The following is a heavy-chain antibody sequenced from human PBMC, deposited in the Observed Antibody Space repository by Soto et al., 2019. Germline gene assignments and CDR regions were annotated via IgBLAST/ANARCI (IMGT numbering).Heavy chain of an antibody. CDR1: GGSMISYY. Sequence: SETLSLTCTVSGGSMISYYWSWIRQPPGKGLEWIGFIYYAGSTKYNPSLNSRVTISVDTSKNQFSLKLSSVTAADTAVYYCARGPRYYDILTGYNFSYYYGMDVWGQGTTVTVS. D-gene: IGHD3-9*01. J-gene: IGHJ6*02. CDR2: IYYAGST. V-gene: IGHV4-59*01. CDR3: ARGPRYYDILTGYNFSYYYGMDV.